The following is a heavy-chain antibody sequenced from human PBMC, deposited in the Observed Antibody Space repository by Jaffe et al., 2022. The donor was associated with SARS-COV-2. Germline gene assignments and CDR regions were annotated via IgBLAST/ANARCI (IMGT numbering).Heavy chain of an antibody. J-gene: IGHJ4*02. CDR2: IYYSGST. D-gene: IGHD2-2*01. CDR3: AQGIVP. CDR1: GDSISNYY. V-gene: IGHV4-59*08. Sequence: QVQLQESGPGLVKPSETLSLTCTVSGDSISNYYWSWFRQPPGKGLEWIGYIYYSGSTNYNPSLKSRVTMSVDTSKNQFSLKLSSVTAADTAVYYCAQGIVPWGQGILVTVSS.